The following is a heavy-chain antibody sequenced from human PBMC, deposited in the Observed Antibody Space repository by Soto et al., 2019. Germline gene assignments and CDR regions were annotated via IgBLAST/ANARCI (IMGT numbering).Heavy chain of an antibody. Sequence: VQLVESGGGVVQPGRSLRLSCAASGFTFSSYAMHWVRQAPGKGLEWVAVISYDGSNKYYADSVKGRFTISRDNSKNTLYLQMNSLRAEDTAVYYCARDGDFDWLLGIGYWGQGTLVTVSS. V-gene: IGHV3-30-3*01. CDR1: GFTFSSYA. J-gene: IGHJ4*02. D-gene: IGHD3-9*01. CDR3: ARDGDFDWLLGIGY. CDR2: ISYDGSNK.